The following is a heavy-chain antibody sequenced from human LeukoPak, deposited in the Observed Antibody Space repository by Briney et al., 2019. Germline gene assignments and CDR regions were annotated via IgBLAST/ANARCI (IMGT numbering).Heavy chain of an antibody. J-gene: IGHJ6*02. CDR2: IYYSGST. CDR1: GGSISTFY. Sequence: SETLSLTCTVSGGSISTFYRSWLRQPPGKGLEWIGYIYYSGSTNYNPSLKSRVTISVDTSKNQFSLRLSSVTAADTAVYYCAREDPQTTVPEGLDVWGQGTTVTVSS. V-gene: IGHV4-59*01. CDR3: AREDPQTTVPEGLDV. D-gene: IGHD4-17*01.